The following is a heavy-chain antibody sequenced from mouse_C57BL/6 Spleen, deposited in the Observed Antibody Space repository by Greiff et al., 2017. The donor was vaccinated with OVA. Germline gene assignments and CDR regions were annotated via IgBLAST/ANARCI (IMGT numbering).Heavy chain of an antibody. D-gene: IGHD1-1*01. CDR3: ARAPYYGSSFYAMDD. Sequence: QVQLQQPGAELVMPGASVKLSCKASGYTFTSYWMHWVKQRPGQGLEWIGEIDPSDSYTNYNQQFKGKSTLTVDKSSSTAYMQLSSLTSEESAVYYCARAPYYGSSFYAMDDWGQGTSVTVAS. J-gene: IGHJ4*01. CDR1: GYTFTSYW. V-gene: IGHV1-69*01. CDR2: IDPSDSYT.